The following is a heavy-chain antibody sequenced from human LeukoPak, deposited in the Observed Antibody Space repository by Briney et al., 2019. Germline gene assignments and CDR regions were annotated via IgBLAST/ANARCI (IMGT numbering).Heavy chain of an antibody. D-gene: IGHD1-26*01. V-gene: IGHV3-48*03. CDR3: AGGVPTTL. CDR2: ISSSASTI. J-gene: IGHJ4*02. CDR1: GFSFSSYD. Sequence: PGGSLRLSCAASGFSFSSYDMNWVRQAPGKGLEWVSYISSSASTIYYVDSVKGRFAISRDSAKNSLYLQMNSLRAEDTAVYYCAGGVPTTLWGQGILVTVSS.